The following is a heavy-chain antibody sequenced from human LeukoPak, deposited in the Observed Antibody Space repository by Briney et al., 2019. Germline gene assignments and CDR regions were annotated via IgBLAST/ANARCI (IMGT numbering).Heavy chain of an antibody. CDR2: ISSNGDNT. CDR3: VRGTGY. Sequence: GSLRLSCSVSGFTFSTYVMHWVRQAPGKGLEYVSAISSNGDNTYYADSVKSRFTISRDNSKNTLYLQMSSLGADDTAVNYWVRGTGYWGKGTLVTVSS. V-gene: IGHV3-64D*06. J-gene: IGHJ4*02. CDR1: GFTFSTYV.